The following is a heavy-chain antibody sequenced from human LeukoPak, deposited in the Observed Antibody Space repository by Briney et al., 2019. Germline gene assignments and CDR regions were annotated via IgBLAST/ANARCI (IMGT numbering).Heavy chain of an antibody. CDR2: IYYSGST. D-gene: IGHD5-12*01. Sequence: SETLSRTCTVSGGSISSSSYYWGWIRQPPGKGLEWIGSIYYSGSTYYNPSLKSRVTISVDTSKNQFSLKLSSVTAADTAVYYCARQVGWLRDGDFDYWGQGTLVTVSS. CDR3: ARQVGWLRDGDFDY. J-gene: IGHJ4*02. V-gene: IGHV4-39*01. CDR1: GGSISSSSYY.